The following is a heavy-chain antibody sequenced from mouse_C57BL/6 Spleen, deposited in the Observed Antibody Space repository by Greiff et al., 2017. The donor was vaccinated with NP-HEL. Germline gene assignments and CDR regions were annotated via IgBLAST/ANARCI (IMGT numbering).Heavy chain of an antibody. D-gene: IGHD2-4*01. CDR3: ARSGGYDYCWFAY. J-gene: IGHJ3*01. CDR2: INPGSGGT. CDR1: GYAFTNYL. Sequence: QVQLQQSGAELVRPGTSVKVSCKASGYAFTNYLIEWVKQRPGQGLEWIGVINPGSGGTNYNEKFKGKATLTADKSSSTAYMQLSSLTSEDSAVYFCARSGGYDYCWFAYWGQGTLVTVSA. V-gene: IGHV1-54*01.